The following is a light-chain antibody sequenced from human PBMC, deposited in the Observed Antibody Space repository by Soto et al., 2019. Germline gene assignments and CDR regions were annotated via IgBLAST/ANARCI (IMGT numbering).Light chain of an antibody. CDR2: GIS. Sequence: ESVLTQSPGTLSLSPGERATLSCRASQSVTNRYFAWYQQRPGQATMLIIYGISNRATGIPDRFSGSGSGTDFTLTISRLEPEDFVVYYCQQYSSLPHTFGQGTKLEV. V-gene: IGKV3-20*01. CDR1: QSVTNRY. CDR3: QQYSSLPHT. J-gene: IGKJ2*01.